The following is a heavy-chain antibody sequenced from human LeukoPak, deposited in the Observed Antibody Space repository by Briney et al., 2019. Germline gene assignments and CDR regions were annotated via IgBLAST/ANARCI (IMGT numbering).Heavy chain of an antibody. D-gene: IGHD1-14*01. V-gene: IGHV3-74*01. Sequence: PGGSLRLSCAASGFTFSNYWMHWVRQAPGKGLVWVSRINSDGSNTNYADSVKGRFTISRDNAKNTLYLQMNSLRAEDTAVYYCARDLPSNWYNWNHVYYWGQGTLVTVSS. J-gene: IGHJ4*02. CDR3: ARDLPSNWYNWNHVYY. CDR1: GFTFSNYW. CDR2: INSDGSNT.